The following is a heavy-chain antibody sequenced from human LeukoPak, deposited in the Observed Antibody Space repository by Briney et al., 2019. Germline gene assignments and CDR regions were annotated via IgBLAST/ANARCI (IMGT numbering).Heavy chain of an antibody. J-gene: IGHJ4*02. V-gene: IGHV3-21*06. D-gene: IGHD1-14*01. CDR3: ATETNGRHYDY. Sequence: GGSLRLSCTASGLPFSTSGFNWVRQAPGKGLEWVASIGPTGPDRYHADSIKGRFTISRDNANNFLYLQMNSLRAEDTAVYYCATETNGRHYDYWGQGTLLTVSS. CDR1: GLPFSTSG. CDR2: IGPTGPDR.